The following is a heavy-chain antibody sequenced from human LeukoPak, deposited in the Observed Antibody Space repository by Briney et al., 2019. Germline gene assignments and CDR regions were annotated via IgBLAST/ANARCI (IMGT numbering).Heavy chain of an antibody. D-gene: IGHD5-12*01. J-gene: IGHJ4*02. CDR1: GFTFSDYY. V-gene: IGHV3-72*01. CDR3: ARSIKWGATYYFDY. Sequence: GGSLRLSCAASGFTFSDYYMSWIRQAPGKGLEWVGRTRDKGNSYTTEYAASVKGRFTISRDASKNSLYLQMDSLKTEDTAVYYCARSIKWGATYYFDYWGQGTLVTVSS. CDR2: TRDKGNSYTT.